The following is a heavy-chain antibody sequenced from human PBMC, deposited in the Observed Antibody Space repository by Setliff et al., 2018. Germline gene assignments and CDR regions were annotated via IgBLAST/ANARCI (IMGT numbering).Heavy chain of an antibody. D-gene: IGHD3-3*01. CDR1: GFTFSGSA. CDR2: IRSKAFSYAT. CDR3: TTLNFGVVPIDDY. J-gene: IGHJ4*02. Sequence: PGGSLRLSCAVSGFTFSGSAVHWVRQASGKGLEWVGRIRSKAFSYATRYTESMKGRFTISRDDSKNTAYLQMDSLNTEDTAVYYCTTLNFGVVPIDDYWGQGTLVTVSS. V-gene: IGHV3-73*01.